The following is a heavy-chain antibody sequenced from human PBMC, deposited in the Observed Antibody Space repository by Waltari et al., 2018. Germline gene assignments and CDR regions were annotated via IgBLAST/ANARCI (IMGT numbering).Heavy chain of an antibody. Sequence: QVQLVQSGAEVKKPGASVKVSCKASGYTFTSYDLNWVRQATGQGLEWMGWMNPNSGNTGYAQKFQCRVTMTRNTSISTAYMELSSLRSEDTAVYYCARGDYSNYYYYYGMDVWGQGTTVTVSS. CDR1: GYTFTSYD. CDR2: MNPNSGNT. D-gene: IGHD4-4*01. J-gene: IGHJ6*02. CDR3: ARGDYSNYYYYYGMDV. V-gene: IGHV1-8*01.